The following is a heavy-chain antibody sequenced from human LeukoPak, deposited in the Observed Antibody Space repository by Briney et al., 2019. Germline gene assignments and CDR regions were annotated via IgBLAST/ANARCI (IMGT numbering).Heavy chain of an antibody. D-gene: IGHD6-6*01. CDR2: IIPIFGTA. J-gene: IGHJ6*02. V-gene: IGHV1-69*13. CDR3: ARSYSSSSYYYYGMDV. Sequence: SVKVSCKASGGTFSSYAISWVRQAPGQGLEWMGGIIPIFGTANYAQKIQGRVTITADESTSTAYMELSSLRSEDTAVYYCARSYSSSSYYYYGMDVWGQGTTVTVSS. CDR1: GGTFSSYA.